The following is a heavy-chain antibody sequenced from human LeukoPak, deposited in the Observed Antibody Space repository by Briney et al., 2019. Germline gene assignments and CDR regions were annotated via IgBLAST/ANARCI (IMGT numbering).Heavy chain of an antibody. D-gene: IGHD3-10*01. CDR3: THTGGSGSYPY. CDR1: GFTFSNAW. J-gene: IGHJ4*02. V-gene: IGHV3-15*01. Sequence: PGGSLRLSCAASGFTFSNAWMSWVRQAPGKGPEWVGRIKSKTDGGTTDYAAPVKGRFTISRDDSKNTLYLQMNSLKTEDTAVYYCTHTGGSGSYPYWGQGTLVTVSS. CDR2: IKSKTDGGTT.